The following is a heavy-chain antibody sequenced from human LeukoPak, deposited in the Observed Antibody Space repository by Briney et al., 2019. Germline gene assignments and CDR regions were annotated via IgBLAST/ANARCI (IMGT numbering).Heavy chain of an antibody. D-gene: IGHD1-26*01. Sequence: GGSLRLSCAASGFTFSSYGMNWIRQAPGKGLEWVAFIRYDGSNKYYADSVKGRFTISRDNSKNPLYLHMNSLRAEDTAVYYCAKDPQKWESYFDYWGQGTLVTVSS. V-gene: IGHV3-30*02. CDR1: GFTFSSYG. CDR3: AKDPQKWESYFDY. J-gene: IGHJ4*02. CDR2: IRYDGSNK.